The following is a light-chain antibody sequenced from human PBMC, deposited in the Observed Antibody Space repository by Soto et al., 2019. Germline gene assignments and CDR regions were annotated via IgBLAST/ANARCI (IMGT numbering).Light chain of an antibody. CDR1: SSDVGGYNY. Sequence: QSALTQPASVSGSPGQSITISCTGTSSDVGGYNYVSWFQQHPGKAPKLMIYVVSNRPSGISNRFSGSKSGNTASLTISGLQAEDEADYYCSSYTTSGSWVFGGGTQLTVL. CDR3: SSYTTSGSWV. CDR2: VVS. J-gene: IGLJ3*02. V-gene: IGLV2-14*01.